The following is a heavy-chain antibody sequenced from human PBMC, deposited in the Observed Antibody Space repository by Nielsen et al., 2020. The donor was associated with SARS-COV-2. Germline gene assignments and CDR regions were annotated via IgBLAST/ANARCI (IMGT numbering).Heavy chain of an antibody. V-gene: IGHV3-30-3*01. CDR2: ISYDGSNK. CDR3: ARDPEGLFWYFDL. J-gene: IGHJ2*01. CDR1: GFTFSSYA. D-gene: IGHD3-3*01. Sequence: GGSLRLSCAASGFTFSSYAMHWVRQAPGKGLEWVAVISYDGSNKYYADSVKGRFTISRDNSKNTLYLQMNSLRAEDTAVYYCARDPEGLFWYFDLWGRGTLVTVSS.